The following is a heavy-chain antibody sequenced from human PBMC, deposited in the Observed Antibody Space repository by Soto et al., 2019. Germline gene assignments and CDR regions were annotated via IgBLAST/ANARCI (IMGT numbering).Heavy chain of an antibody. V-gene: IGHV5-51*01. Sequence: RGESLKISCKGSGYSFTSYWIGWVRQMPGKGLEWMGIIYPGDSDTRYSPSFQGQVTISADKSISTAYLQMNSLKTEDTAVYYCTTVRVHLWSTDYFDSWGQGTLVTVSS. J-gene: IGHJ4*02. D-gene: IGHD3-10*01. CDR3: TTVRVHLWSTDYFDS. CDR2: IYPGDSDT. CDR1: GYSFTSYW.